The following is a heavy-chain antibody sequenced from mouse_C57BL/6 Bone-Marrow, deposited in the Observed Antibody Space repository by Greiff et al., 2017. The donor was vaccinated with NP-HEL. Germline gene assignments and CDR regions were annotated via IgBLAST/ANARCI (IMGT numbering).Heavy chain of an antibody. CDR2: INPSTGGT. Sequence: EVQLQQSGPELVKPGASVKISCKASGYSFTGYYMNWVKQSPEKSLEWIGEINPSTGGTTYNQKFKAKATLTVDKSSSTAYMQLKSLTSEDSAVYYCARRGFYYGSDYWGQGTTLTVSS. CDR3: ARRGFYYGSDY. CDR1: GYSFTGYY. V-gene: IGHV1-42*01. D-gene: IGHD1-1*01. J-gene: IGHJ2*01.